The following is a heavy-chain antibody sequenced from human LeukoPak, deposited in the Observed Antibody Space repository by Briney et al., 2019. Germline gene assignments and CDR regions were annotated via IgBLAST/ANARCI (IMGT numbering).Heavy chain of an antibody. Sequence: PGRSLRLSCATSGFNVSRNYMTWVRQAPGKGQEWVSVIHSDGSTYYADSVKGRFTISRDNSKNTLYLQMNSLRPEDTGLYFCARERDFDSSLLYWGQGTLVTVSS. D-gene: IGHD3-22*01. CDR3: ARERDFDSSLLY. CDR2: IHSDGST. V-gene: IGHV3-66*02. CDR1: GFNVSRNY. J-gene: IGHJ4*02.